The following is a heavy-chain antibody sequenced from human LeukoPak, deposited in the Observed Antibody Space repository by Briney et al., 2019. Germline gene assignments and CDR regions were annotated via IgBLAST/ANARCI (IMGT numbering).Heavy chain of an antibody. D-gene: IGHD1-26*01. J-gene: IGHJ4*02. CDR1: GGSISSSISY. V-gene: IGHV4-39*01. CDR3: ARRIVGVIDAFDY. Sequence: PSETLSLTCTVSGGSISSSISYWSWIRQPPGKGLEWIATIYYSGSTYYSPSLKSRVTISVDTSKNQSSLKVTSMTAADTAVYYCARRIVGVIDAFDYWGRGALVTVSS. CDR2: IYYSGST.